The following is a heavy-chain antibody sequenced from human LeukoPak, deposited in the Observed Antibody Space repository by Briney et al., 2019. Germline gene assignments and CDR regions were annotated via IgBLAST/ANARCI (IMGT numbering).Heavy chain of an antibody. CDR2: MSPNSGDT. J-gene: IGHJ5*02. V-gene: IGHV1-8*01. Sequence: ASVKVSCRASGYTFTTHDINWVRQATGQGLEWLGWMSPNSGDTGYAQKLQGRVTMTTDTSTSTAYMELRSLRSDDTAVYYCARDQNGEFDPWGQGTLVTVSS. D-gene: IGHD7-27*01. CDR3: ARDQNGEFDP. CDR1: GYTFTTHD.